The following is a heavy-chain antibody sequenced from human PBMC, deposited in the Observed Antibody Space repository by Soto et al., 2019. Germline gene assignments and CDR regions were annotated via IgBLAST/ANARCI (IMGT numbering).Heavy chain of an antibody. Sequence: GRPLRLACAACGGTFSSYAMHWVRQAPGKGLEWVAVISYDGSNKYYADSVKGRFTISRDNSKNTLYLQMNSLRAEDTAVYYCARGGYSYGWDYYYYYGMDVWGQGTTVTVSS. D-gene: IGHD5-18*01. CDR1: GGTFSSYA. CDR3: ARGGYSYGWDYYYYYGMDV. J-gene: IGHJ6*02. CDR2: ISYDGSNK. V-gene: IGHV3-30-3*01.